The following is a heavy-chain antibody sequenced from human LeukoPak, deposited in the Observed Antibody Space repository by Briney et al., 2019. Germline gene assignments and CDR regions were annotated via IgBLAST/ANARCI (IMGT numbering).Heavy chain of an antibody. V-gene: IGHV3-66*01. CDR3: AREGRYDILTAYYPLNN. J-gene: IGHJ4*02. CDR1: GFTVSSNF. D-gene: IGHD3-9*01. Sequence: GGSLRLSCAASGFTVSSNFMSWVRLAPGKGLECVSVIYIDGKTFYAESVKGRFTISRDNSKNTLYLQMNSLRPEDAAVYYCAREGRYDILTAYYPLNNWGQGARVTVSS. CDR2: IYIDGKT.